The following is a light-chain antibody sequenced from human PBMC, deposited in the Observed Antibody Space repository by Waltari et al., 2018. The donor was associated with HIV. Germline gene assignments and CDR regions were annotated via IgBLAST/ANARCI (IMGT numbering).Light chain of an antibody. V-gene: IGLV2-23*02. CDR3: CSYADDNHYV. CDR1: SSDVGTYNL. J-gene: IGLJ1*01. CDR2: EVF. Sequence: QSALTQPASVSVSPGPSITIPCNGTSSDVGTYNLVSWYQQFPGKAPQPIVSEVFRRPSGISSRFSGTKSGNTASLTISKLRAEDEADYYCCSYADDNHYVFGSGTQLTVL.